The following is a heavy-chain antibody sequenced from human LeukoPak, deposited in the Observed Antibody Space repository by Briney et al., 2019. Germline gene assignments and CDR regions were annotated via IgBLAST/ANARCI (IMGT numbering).Heavy chain of an antibody. CDR1: GFTFSSYA. Sequence: GGSLRLSCAASGFTFSSYAMHWVRQAPGKGLEWVAVISYDGSNKYYADSVKGRFTISRDNSKNTLYLQMGSLRAEDMAVYYCAREKKLEYSSSSDAFDIWGQGTMVTVSS. CDR3: AREKKLEYSSSSDAFDI. V-gene: IGHV3-30*14. J-gene: IGHJ3*02. D-gene: IGHD6-6*01. CDR2: ISYDGSNK.